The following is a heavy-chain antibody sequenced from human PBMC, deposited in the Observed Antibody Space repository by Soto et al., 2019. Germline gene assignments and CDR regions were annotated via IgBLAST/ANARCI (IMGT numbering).Heavy chain of an antibody. D-gene: IGHD2-15*01. V-gene: IGHV3-23*01. CDR2: ISGSGGST. Sequence: PGGSLRLSCAASGFTFSSYAMSWVRQAPGKGLEWVSAISGSGGSTYYADSVKGRFTISRDNSKNTLYLQMNSLRAEDTAVYYCAKDGPEVVVAAFFGNWFDPWGQGTLVTVSS. CDR1: GFTFSSYA. CDR3: AKDGPEVVVAAFFGNWFDP. J-gene: IGHJ5*02.